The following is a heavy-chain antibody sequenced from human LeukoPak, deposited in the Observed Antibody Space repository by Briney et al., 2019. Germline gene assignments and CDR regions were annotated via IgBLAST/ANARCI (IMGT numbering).Heavy chain of an antibody. D-gene: IGHD2-21*02. CDR3: ASRVETPNWFDS. Sequence: ASVKVSCKASGYTFNDYYMYWVRQAPGQGLEWMGWINPNSGGTNYAQKSQGRVTMTRDTSISTAYMELSRLRSDDTAVYYCASRVETPNWFDSWGQGTLVTVSS. CDR2: INPNSGGT. V-gene: IGHV1-2*02. CDR1: GYTFNDYY. J-gene: IGHJ5*01.